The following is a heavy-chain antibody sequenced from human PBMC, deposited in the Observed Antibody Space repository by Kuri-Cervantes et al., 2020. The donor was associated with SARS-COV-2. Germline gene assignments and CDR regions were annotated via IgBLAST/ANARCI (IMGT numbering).Heavy chain of an antibody. CDR2: IYPGDSDT. CDR3: ARQIVVVPAAIYWFDP. D-gene: IGHD2-2*01. CDR1: GYSFTSYW. V-gene: IGHV5-51*01. Sequence: GESLKTSCKGSGYSFTSYWIGWVRQMPGKGLEWMGIIYPGDSDTRYSPSFQGQVTISADKSISTAYLQWSSLKASDTAMYYCARQIVVVPAAIYWFDPWGQGTLVTVSS. J-gene: IGHJ5*02.